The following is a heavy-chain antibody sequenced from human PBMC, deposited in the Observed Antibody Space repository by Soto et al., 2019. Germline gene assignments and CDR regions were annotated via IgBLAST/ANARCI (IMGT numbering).Heavy chain of an antibody. J-gene: IGHJ6*03. V-gene: IGHV6-1*01. CDR2: TYYRTRWYY. CDR1: WDRVSSNSAA. D-gene: IGHD1-7*01. Sequence: SQTCSLTCVISWDRVSSNSAAWNWIRQSPSRGLEWLGRTYYRTRWYYDYAVSVRSRITVNPDTSKNQFSLQLTSVTPEDTAVYYCAGTTSHYWYYMDVWGKGTTVTVSS. CDR3: AGTTSHYWYYMDV.